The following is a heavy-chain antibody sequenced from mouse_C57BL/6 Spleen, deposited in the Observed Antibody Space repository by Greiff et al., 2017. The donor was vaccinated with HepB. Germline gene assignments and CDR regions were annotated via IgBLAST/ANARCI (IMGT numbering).Heavy chain of an antibody. J-gene: IGHJ2*01. V-gene: IGHV1-64*01. CDR1: GYTFTSYW. D-gene: IGHD2-4*01. CDR2: IHPNSGST. CDR3: ARYDYDDAYYFDY. Sequence: QVQLQQPGAELVKPGASVKLSCKASGYTFTSYWMHWVKQRPGQGLEWIGMIHPNSGSTNYNEKFKSKATLTVDKSSSTAYMQLSSLTSEDSAVYYCARYDYDDAYYFDYWGQGTTLTVSS.